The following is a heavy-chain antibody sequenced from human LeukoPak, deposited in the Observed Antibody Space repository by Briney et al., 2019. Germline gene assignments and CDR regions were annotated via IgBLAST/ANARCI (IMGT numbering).Heavy chain of an antibody. V-gene: IGHV3-23*01. CDR1: GFTFSTYG. J-gene: IGHJ4*02. D-gene: IGHD3-9*01. Sequence: AGGSLRLSCVASGFTFSTYGMSWVRQAPGKGLEWVSAISGSGGSTYYADSVKGRFAISRDNSKNTLYLQMNSLRAEDTAVYYCARFRDVLRYFDWLAPYWGQGTLVTVSS. CDR3: ARFRDVLRYFDWLAPY. CDR2: ISGSGGST.